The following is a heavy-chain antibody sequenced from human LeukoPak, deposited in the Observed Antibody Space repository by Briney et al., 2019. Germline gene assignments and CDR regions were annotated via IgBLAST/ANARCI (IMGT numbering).Heavy chain of an antibody. CDR2: ISGGANSA. CDR3: AKGRMGAAAAVFDY. CDR1: GFTFSTYA. V-gene: IGHV3-23*01. Sequence: GGSLRLSCAASGFTFSTYAMSWVRQAPGKGLEWVSGISGGANSAYYAGSAKGRFTISRDNSKNTLYLQMNSLRADDTAIYYCAKGRMGAAAAVFDYWGQGTLVTASS. D-gene: IGHD6-13*01. J-gene: IGHJ4*02.